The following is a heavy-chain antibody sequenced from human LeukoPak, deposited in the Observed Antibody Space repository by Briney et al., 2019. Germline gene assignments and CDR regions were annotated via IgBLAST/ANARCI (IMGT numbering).Heavy chain of an antibody. D-gene: IGHD3-22*01. CDR1: GGSISSGGYY. CDR2: IYYSGST. CDR3: ARDYDSSGYWNY. V-gene: IGHV4-31*03. J-gene: IGHJ4*02. Sequence: SQTLSLTCTVSGGSISSGGYYWSWIRQHPGKGLEWIGYIYYSGSTYYNPSLKSRVTISVDTSKNQFSLKLSSVTAADTAVYYCARDYDSSGYWNYWGQGTLVTVSS.